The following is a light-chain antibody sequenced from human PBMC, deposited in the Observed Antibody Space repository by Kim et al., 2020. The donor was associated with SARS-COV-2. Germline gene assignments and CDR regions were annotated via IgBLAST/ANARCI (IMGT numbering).Light chain of an antibody. CDR3: TSYESSSNLDV. J-gene: IGLJ1*01. Sequence: QSDTTTSTVSRRDIGAYKDVSWYQQHPRKDPKHMIYDVNRRPTGVPYRCSGSKSGNTASPTVSGVQAEDEADDYCTSYESSSNLDVFGTGTKVTVL. CDR2: DVN. CDR1: RRDIGAYKD. V-gene: IGLV2-8*01.